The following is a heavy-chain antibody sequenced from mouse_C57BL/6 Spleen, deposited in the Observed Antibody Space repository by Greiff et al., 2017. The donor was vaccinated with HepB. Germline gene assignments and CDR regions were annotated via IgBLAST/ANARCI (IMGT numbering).Heavy chain of an antibody. J-gene: IGHJ1*03. CDR1: GYTFTSYW. D-gene: IGHD1-1*01. CDR3: ARGNSITTVVARGYFDV. Sequence: VQLVESGTELVKPGASVKLSCKASGYTFTSYWMHWVKQRPGQGLEWIGNINPSNGGTNYNEKFKSKATLTVDKSSSTAYMQLSSLTSEDSAVYYCARGNSITTVVARGYFDVWGTGTTVTVSS. V-gene: IGHV1-53*01. CDR2: INPSNGGT.